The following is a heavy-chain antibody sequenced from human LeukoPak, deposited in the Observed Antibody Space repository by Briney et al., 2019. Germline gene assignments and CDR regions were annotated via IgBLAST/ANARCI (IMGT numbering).Heavy chain of an antibody. CDR1: GYTFTSYY. J-gene: IGHJ6*03. Sequence: ASVKVSCKASGYTFTSYYMHWVRQAPGQGLEWMGIINPSGGSTSYAQKFQGRVTMTRDMSTSTAYMEPSSLRSEDTAVYYCARDGTMVRGVIRVYYYYYMDVWGKGTTVTVSS. V-gene: IGHV1-46*01. D-gene: IGHD3-10*01. CDR3: ARDGTMVRGVIRVYYYYYMDV. CDR2: INPSGGST.